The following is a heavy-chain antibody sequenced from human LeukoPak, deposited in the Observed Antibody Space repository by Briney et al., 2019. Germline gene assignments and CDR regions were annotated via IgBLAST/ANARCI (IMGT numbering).Heavy chain of an antibody. CDR1: GYSFTSYW. J-gene: IGHJ4*02. Sequence: GESLKISCKGSGYSFTSYWISWVRQMPGKGLEWMGRIDPSDSYTNYSPFFKGHVTISADKSISTAYLQWSSLKASDTAMYYCARIASYSSSHEFDYWGQGTLVTVSS. V-gene: IGHV5-10-1*01. D-gene: IGHD6-6*01. CDR2: IDPSDSYT. CDR3: ARIASYSSSHEFDY.